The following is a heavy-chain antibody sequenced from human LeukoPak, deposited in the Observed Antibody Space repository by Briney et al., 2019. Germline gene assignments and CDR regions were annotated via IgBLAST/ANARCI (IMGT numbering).Heavy chain of an antibody. CDR3: ARDRSALRYFDWLLGRHNWFDP. V-gene: IGHV3-23*01. J-gene: IGHJ5*02. Sequence: GGSLRLSCAASGFTFSSYAMSWVRQAPGKGLEWVSAISGSGGSTYYADSVKGRFTISRDNSKNTLYLQMNSLRAEDTAVYYCARDRSALRYFDWLLGRHNWFDPWGQGTLVTVSS. CDR2: ISGSGGST. D-gene: IGHD3-9*01. CDR1: GFTFSSYA.